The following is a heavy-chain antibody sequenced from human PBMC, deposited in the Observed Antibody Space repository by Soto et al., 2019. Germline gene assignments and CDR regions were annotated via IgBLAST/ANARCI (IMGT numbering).Heavy chain of an antibody. Sequence: SETLSLTCAVSGGSISSSNWWSWVRQPPGKGLEWIGEIYHSGSTNYNPSLKSRVTISVDKSKNQSSLKLSSVTAADTAVYYCGGGNLLYYFDYWGQGTLVTVSS. D-gene: IGHD1-26*01. CDR3: GGGNLLYYFDY. CDR1: GGSISSSNW. J-gene: IGHJ4*02. CDR2: IYHSGST. V-gene: IGHV4-4*02.